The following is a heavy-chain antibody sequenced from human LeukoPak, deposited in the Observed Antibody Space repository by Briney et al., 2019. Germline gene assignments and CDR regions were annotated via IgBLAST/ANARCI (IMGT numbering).Heavy chain of an antibody. J-gene: IGHJ4*03. CDR1: GFTFSSYW. CDR2: IKQDGSEK. Sequence: GGSLRLSCAASGFTFSSYWMSWVRQAPGKGLEWVANIKQDGSEKYYVGSVKGRFTISRDNAKNSLYLQMNTLRAEDTAVYYCAREGSTDFWSAYSVYYFDYWGKGTTVTISS. CDR3: AREGSTDFWSAYSVYYFDY. V-gene: IGHV3-7*01. D-gene: IGHD3-3*01.